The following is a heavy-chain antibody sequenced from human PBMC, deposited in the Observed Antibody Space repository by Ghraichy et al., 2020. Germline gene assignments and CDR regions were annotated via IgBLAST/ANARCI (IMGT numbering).Heavy chain of an antibody. V-gene: IGHV4-34*01. D-gene: IGHD3-22*01. Sequence: SETLSLTCAVYGGSFSGYYWSWIRQPPGKGLEWIGEINHSGSTNYNPSLKSRVTISVDTSKNQFSLKLSSVTAADTAVYYCAREGNTDDTSIWFDPWGQGTLVTVSS. J-gene: IGHJ5*02. CDR3: AREGNTDDTSIWFDP. CDR2: INHSGST. CDR1: GGSFSGYY.